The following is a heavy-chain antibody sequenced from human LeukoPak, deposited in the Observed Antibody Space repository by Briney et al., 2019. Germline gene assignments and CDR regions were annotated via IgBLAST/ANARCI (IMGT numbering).Heavy chain of an antibody. CDR1: GGTFSSYA. CDR2: IIPIFGTA. V-gene: IGHV1-69*05. CDR3: ARARSVLWPGGY. D-gene: IGHD3-10*01. J-gene: IGHJ4*02. Sequence: GASVKVSCKASGGTFSSYAISWVRQAPGQGLEWMGGIIPIFGTANYAQKLQGRVTMTTDTSTSTAYMELRSLRSDDTAVYYCARARSVLWPGGYWGQGTLVTVSS.